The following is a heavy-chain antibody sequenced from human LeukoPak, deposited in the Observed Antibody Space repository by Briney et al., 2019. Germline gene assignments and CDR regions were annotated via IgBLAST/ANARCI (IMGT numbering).Heavy chain of an antibody. CDR2: IYSGGST. J-gene: IGHJ4*02. CDR1: GFTVSSNY. CDR3: ARTLYSSSWYGDY. V-gene: IGHV3-66*01. D-gene: IGHD6-13*01. Sequence: TGGSLRLSCAASGFTVSSNYMSWVRQAPGKGLEWVSVIYSGGSTYYADSVKGRFTISRDYSKNTLYLQMNSLRAEDTAVYYCARTLYSSSWYGDYWGQGTLVTVSS.